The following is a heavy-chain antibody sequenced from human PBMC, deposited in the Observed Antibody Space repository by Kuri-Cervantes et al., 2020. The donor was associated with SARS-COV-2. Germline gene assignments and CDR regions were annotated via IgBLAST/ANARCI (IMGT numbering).Heavy chain of an antibody. V-gene: IGHV3-23*01. CDR1: GFTFSSYA. CDR2: ISGSGGST. J-gene: IGHJ5*02. D-gene: IGHD3-9*01. Sequence: GESLKISCAASGFTFSSYAMSWVRQAPGKGLEWVSAISGSGGSTYYADSVKGRFTISRDNAKNTLYLQMNSLRAEDTAVYYCVHPNYDILTEGVGPWGQGTLVTVSS. CDR3: VHPNYDILTEGVGP.